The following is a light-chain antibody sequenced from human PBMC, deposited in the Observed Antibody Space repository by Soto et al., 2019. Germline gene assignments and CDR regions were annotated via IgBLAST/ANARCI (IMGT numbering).Light chain of an antibody. CDR1: QSVSSSY. Sequence: EIVFTQAPGTLSLSPGERPTLSCRASQSVSSSYLAWYQQKPGQAPXLXXYGASSRATGIPDRFSGSGSGTDFTLTISRLEPEDFAVYYCQQYGSSPRVTFGPGTKVDIK. V-gene: IGKV3-20*01. CDR2: GAS. CDR3: QQYGSSPRVT. J-gene: IGKJ3*01.